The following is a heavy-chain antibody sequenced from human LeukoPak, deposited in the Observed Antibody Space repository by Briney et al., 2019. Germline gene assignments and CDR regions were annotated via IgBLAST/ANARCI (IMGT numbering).Heavy chain of an antibody. Sequence: ASVKVSCKASGYTFTGYYMHWVRQAPGQGLEWMGWINPNSGGTNYAQKFQGRVTMTRDTSISTAYMELRRLRSDDTAVYYCARGRGEGYSYGRYYFDYWGQGTLVTVSS. CDR1: GYTFTGYY. CDR2: INPNSGGT. J-gene: IGHJ4*02. V-gene: IGHV1-2*02. CDR3: ARGRGEGYSYGRYYFDY. D-gene: IGHD5-18*01.